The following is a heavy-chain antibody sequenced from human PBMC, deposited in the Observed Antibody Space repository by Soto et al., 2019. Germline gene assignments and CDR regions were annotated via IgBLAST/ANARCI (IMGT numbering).Heavy chain of an antibody. V-gene: IGHV2-26*01. Sequence: SGPTLVNPTETLTLTCTVSGFSLSNGKVGVSWIRQPPGKALEWLAQIFSNDEKSYRTSLKSRLTISEDTSKSQVVLTMTNVDPVDTATYYCARILFGRSVAGGYFYMDVWGKGTTVTVSS. D-gene: IGHD6-19*01. CDR3: ARILFGRSVAGGYFYMDV. CDR2: IFSNDEK. CDR1: GFSLSNGKVG. J-gene: IGHJ6*03.